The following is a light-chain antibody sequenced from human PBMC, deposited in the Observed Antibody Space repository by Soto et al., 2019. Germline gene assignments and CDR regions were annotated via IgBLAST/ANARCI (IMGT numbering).Light chain of an antibody. CDR3: ATWDDSLNGVV. V-gene: IGLV1-44*01. J-gene: IGLJ3*02. CDR2: SLN. CDR1: GSNIGSNT. Sequence: QSVLTQPPSASGTPGQRVTISCSGRGSNIGSNTVNWHQQLPGTAPKLLIYSLNQRPSGVPDRFSGSKSGTSASLALSGLQSEDEAAYYCATWDDSLNGVVFGGGTKLTVL.